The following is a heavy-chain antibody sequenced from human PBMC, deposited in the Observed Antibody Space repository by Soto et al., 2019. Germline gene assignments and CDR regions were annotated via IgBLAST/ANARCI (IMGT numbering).Heavy chain of an antibody. V-gene: IGHV3-11*04. D-gene: IGHD3-22*01. CDR3: ARDQLYYNDISGRPLNAFDV. J-gene: IGHJ3*01. Sequence: GGSLRLSCAASGFTFSDYFMTWIRQAPGKGLEWVSYISSSGTTIFYADSVQGRFTISRDNAKKSLYLQMNSLRAEDTAVYYCARDQLYYNDISGRPLNAFDVWGQGTMVTVSS. CDR2: ISSSGTTI. CDR1: GFTFSDYF.